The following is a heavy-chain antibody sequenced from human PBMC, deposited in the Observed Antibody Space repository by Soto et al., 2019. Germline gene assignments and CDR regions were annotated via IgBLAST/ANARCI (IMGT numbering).Heavy chain of an antibody. CDR2: ISYDGSNK. CDR1: ELTISSCA. V-gene: IGHV3-30-3*01. J-gene: IGHJ5*02. D-gene: IGHD1-26*01. Sequence: GLPRRVSRAAWELTISSCAMHRVHKAPGKGLEWVAVISYDGSNKYYADSVKGRFTISRDNSKNTLYLQMNSLRAEDTAVYYCARDHVGATSWFDPWGQGTLVTVSS. CDR3: ARDHVGATSWFDP.